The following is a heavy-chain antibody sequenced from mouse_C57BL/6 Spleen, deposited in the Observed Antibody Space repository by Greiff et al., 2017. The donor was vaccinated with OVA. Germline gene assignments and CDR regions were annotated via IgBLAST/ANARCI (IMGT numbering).Heavy chain of an antibody. V-gene: IGHV1-31*01. CDR1: GYSFTGYY. CDR3: ARGDPLYAMDY. Sequence: EVRGVESGPELVKPGASVKISCKASGYSFTGYYMHWVKQSHGNILDWIGYIYPYNGVSSYNQKFKGKATLTVDKSSSTAYMELRSLTSEDSAVYYCARGDPLYAMDYWGQGTSVTVSS. J-gene: IGHJ4*01. CDR2: IYPYNGVS.